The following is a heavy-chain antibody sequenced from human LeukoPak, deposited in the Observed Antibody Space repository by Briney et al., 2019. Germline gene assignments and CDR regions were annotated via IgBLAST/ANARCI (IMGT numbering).Heavy chain of an antibody. CDR1: GFTFSSYS. Sequence: PGGSLRLSCAASGFTFSSYSMNWVRQAPGKGLEWVSSISSSSSYIYYADSVKGRFTISRDNAKNSLYLQMDSLRAGDTAVYYCVRDFAFGFCNTTTCRYPFDSWGQGTLVTVSS. CDR3: VRDFAFGFCNTTTCRYPFDS. CDR2: ISSSSSYI. J-gene: IGHJ4*02. D-gene: IGHD3-16*01. V-gene: IGHV3-21*01.